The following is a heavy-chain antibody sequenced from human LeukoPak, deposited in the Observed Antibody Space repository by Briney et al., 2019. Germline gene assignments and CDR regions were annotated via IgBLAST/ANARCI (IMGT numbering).Heavy chain of an antibody. CDR2: INHSGST. Sequence: SETLSLTFAVYGGSFSGYYWSGIRQPPGKGLEWIGEINHSGSTNYNPSLKSRVTISVDTSKNQFSLKLSSVTAADTAVYYCARQGYSYGWVDYWGQGTLVTVSS. CDR3: ARQGYSYGWVDY. J-gene: IGHJ4*02. D-gene: IGHD5-18*01. V-gene: IGHV4-34*01. CDR1: GGSFSGYY.